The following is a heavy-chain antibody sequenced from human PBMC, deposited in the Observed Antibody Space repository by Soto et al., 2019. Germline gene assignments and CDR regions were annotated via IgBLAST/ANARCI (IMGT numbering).Heavy chain of an antibody. J-gene: IGHJ6*02. CDR1: GLIFSDYH. CDR2: IRRKANSYTT. CDR3: AMLGGWSGGSSGMDV. Sequence: PGGSLRLSCAASGLIFSDYHMDWVRQAPGKGLEWVGRIRRKANSYTTEYAASVKCRFTISRDDSKNSLYLQSNSVKSEDTAVYYCAMLGGWSGGSSGMDVWGQGTTVTVSS. V-gene: IGHV3-72*01. D-gene: IGHD6-19*01.